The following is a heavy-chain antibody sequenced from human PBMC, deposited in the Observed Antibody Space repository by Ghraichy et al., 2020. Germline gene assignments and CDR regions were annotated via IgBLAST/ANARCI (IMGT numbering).Heavy chain of an antibody. CDR2: ISYDGSNK. V-gene: IGHV3-30-3*01. CDR3: ARAQRPYYYDSSGHYYFDY. Sequence: GESLNISCAASGFTFSSYAMHWVRQAPGKGLEWVAVISYDGSNKYYADSVKGRFTISRDNSKNTLYLQMNSLRAEDTAVYYCARAQRPYYYDSSGHYYFDYWGQGTLVTVSS. J-gene: IGHJ4*02. CDR1: GFTFSSYA. D-gene: IGHD3-22*01.